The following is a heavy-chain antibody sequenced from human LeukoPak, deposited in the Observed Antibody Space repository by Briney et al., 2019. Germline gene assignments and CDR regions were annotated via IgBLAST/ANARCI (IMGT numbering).Heavy chain of an antibody. CDR2: IYPGDSDT. CDR3: ARRAGAYFDWSEYFQH. CDR1: GSSFTSYW. Sequence: GESLKISCQGSGSSFTSYWIGWVRQLPGKGLEWMGIIYPGDSDTRYSPSFQGQVTISADKSISTAYLQWSSLKASDTAMYYCARRAGAYFDWSEYFQHWGQGTLVTVSS. V-gene: IGHV5-51*01. J-gene: IGHJ1*01. D-gene: IGHD3-9*01.